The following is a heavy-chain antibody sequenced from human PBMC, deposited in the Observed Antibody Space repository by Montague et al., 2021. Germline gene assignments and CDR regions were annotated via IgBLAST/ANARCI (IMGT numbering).Heavy chain of an antibody. Sequence: SETLPLTCTVSGGSISNYFWTWIRQPPGKGLEWIGFISYSGRTNFNPSLKSRVTISLDTSKNQFSLNLSSVTAADTAVYYCARDTTTDGFDIWGQGTMVTVSS. J-gene: IGHJ3*02. D-gene: IGHD1-1*01. V-gene: IGHV4-59*13. CDR2: ISYSGRT. CDR3: ARDTTTDGFDI. CDR1: GGSISNYF.